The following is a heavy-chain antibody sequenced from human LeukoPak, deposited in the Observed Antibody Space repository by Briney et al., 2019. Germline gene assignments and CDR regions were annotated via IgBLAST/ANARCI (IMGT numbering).Heavy chain of an antibody. V-gene: IGHV4-39*01. CDR2: MYYSGNA. J-gene: IGHJ2*01. CDR3: ARHRVRIAALPIVDWYFDL. Sequence: SETLSLTCAVSGGSISSSIHYWGWIRQPPGRGLEWIGSMYYSGNANYNQSLKSRVTISIDTRQNQFSLKLNSVTAADTALYSCARHRVRIAALPIVDWYFDLWGRGTLVTVSS. CDR1: GGSISSSIHY. D-gene: IGHD6-6*01.